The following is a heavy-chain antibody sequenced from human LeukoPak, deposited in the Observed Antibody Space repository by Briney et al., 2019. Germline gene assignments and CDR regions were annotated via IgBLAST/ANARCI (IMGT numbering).Heavy chain of an antibody. Sequence: GGSLRLSCAASGFTVSSNFMSWVRQAPGKGLEWVSYISSSSSIIYYADSVKGRFTISRDNSKNTLYLQMNSLRAEDTAVYYCAKDLRWFGEYDDAFDIWGQGTMVTVSS. CDR2: ISSSSSII. J-gene: IGHJ3*02. CDR1: GFTVSSNF. D-gene: IGHD3-10*01. V-gene: IGHV3-48*01. CDR3: AKDLRWFGEYDDAFDI.